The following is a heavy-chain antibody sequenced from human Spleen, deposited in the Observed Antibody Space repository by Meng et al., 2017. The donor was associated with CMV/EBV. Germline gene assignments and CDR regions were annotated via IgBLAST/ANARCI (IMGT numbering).Heavy chain of an antibody. CDR1: GFIFDVYG. J-gene: IGHJ4*02. CDR3: ARVGIAPGDY. D-gene: IGHD6-13*01. CDR2: INWNGDST. Sequence: GGSLRLSCAASGFIFDVYGMSWVRHAPGKGLEWVSGINWNGDSTGYAGSVKGRFTISRDNAKNSLYLQMNSLRVEDSALYYCARVGIAPGDYWGQGTLVTVSS. V-gene: IGHV3-20*04.